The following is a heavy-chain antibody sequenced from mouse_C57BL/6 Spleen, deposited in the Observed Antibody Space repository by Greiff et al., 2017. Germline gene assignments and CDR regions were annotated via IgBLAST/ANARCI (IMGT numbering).Heavy chain of an antibody. CDR2: IDPENGDT. V-gene: IGHV14-4*01. CDR1: GFNIKDDY. J-gene: IGHJ4*01. CDR3: TITTVKRGAMDY. Sequence: VQLQQSGAELVRPGASVKLSCTASGFNIKDDYMHWVKQRPEQGLEWIGWIDPENGDTEYASKFKGKATITADTSSNTAYLQLSSLTSEDTAVYYCTITTVKRGAMDYWGQGTSVTVSA. D-gene: IGHD1-1*01.